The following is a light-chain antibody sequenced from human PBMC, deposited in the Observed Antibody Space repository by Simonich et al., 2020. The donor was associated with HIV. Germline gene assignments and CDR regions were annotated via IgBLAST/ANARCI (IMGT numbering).Light chain of an antibody. J-gene: IGKJ2*01. V-gene: IGKV4-1*01. Sequence: DIVMTQSPDSLAVSLGERATINCKSSQSVLYNSNNKNYLAWYQQKPGPPPKLLIYWASTRESGVPDRFSGSGSGTDFTLTISSLQAEDVAVYYCQQYYSTPYTFGQGTKLEIK. CDR3: QQYYSTPYT. CDR1: QSVLYNSNNKNY. CDR2: WAS.